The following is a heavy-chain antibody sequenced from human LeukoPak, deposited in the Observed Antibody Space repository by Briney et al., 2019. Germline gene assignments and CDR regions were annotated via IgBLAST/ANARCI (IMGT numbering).Heavy chain of an antibody. J-gene: IGHJ3*02. CDR2: IYYSGST. Sequence: PSETLSLTGTVSGGSISSGDYYWSWIRQPPGKGLEWIGYIYYSGSTYYNPSLKSRVTISVDTSKNQFSLKLSSVTAADTAVYYCARSSQLGWLQPHATYAFDIWGQGTMVTVSS. CDR3: ARSSQLGWLQPHATYAFDI. D-gene: IGHD4-23*01. CDR1: GGSISSGDYY. V-gene: IGHV4-30-4*01.